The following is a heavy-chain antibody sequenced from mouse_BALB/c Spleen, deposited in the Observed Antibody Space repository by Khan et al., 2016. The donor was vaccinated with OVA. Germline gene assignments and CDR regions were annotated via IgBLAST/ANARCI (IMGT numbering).Heavy chain of an antibody. J-gene: IGHJ3*01. CDR2: INPSDGRA. Sequence: VQLQQSGAELVKPGASVKLSCKASGYTFTSYWLHWMKPRPGQGPDWIGYINPSDGRAHYNENFKNKATQTVDKSSNTAYMQLSSLTSEDSAVYYCARGGYGSLAYWGQGTLVTVSA. CDR1: GYTFTSYW. D-gene: IGHD2-10*02. CDR3: ARGGYGSLAY. V-gene: IGHV1S81*02.